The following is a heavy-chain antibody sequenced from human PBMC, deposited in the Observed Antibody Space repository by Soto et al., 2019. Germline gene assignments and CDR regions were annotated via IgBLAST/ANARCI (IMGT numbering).Heavy chain of an antibody. CDR2: IIPIFGTA. CDR1: GGTFSSYA. V-gene: IGHV1-69*12. Sequence: QVQLVQSGAEVKKPGSSVKVSCKASGGTFSSYAISWVRQAPGQGLEWMGGIIPIFGTANYAQKFQGRDTITADDSPSTAYMALSSLSSEVTAVYYCASESDVFFYGIDVWGQGTTVTVSS. J-gene: IGHJ6*02. CDR3: ASESDVFFYGIDV.